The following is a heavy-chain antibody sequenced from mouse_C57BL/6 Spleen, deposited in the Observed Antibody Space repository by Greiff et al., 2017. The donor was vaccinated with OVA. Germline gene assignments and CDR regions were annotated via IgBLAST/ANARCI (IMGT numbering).Heavy chain of an antibody. Sequence: VQLQQPGTELVKPGASVKLSCKASGYTFTSYWMHWVKQRPGQGLEWIGNINPSNGGTNYNEKFKSKATLTVDNSSSTAYMQLSSLTSEDSAVYYCARGHYGNYYFDYWGQGTTLTVSS. V-gene: IGHV1-53*01. D-gene: IGHD2-1*01. CDR1: GYTFTSYW. CDR2: INPSNGGT. CDR3: ARGHYGNYYFDY. J-gene: IGHJ2*01.